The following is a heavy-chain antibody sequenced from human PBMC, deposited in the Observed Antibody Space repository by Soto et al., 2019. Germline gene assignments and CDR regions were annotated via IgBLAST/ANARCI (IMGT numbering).Heavy chain of an antibody. CDR2: IKSDGSST. D-gene: IGHD6-19*01. V-gene: IGHV3-74*01. CDR3: AREGLTVAGLFDY. J-gene: IGHJ4*02. Sequence: TGGSLRLSCAASGFTFSNYWMHWVRQAPRKGPVWVSRIKSDGSSTSYADSVKGRFAISRDNAKNTLYLQMDSLRDEDTAVYFCAREGLTVAGLFDYCGQGTPVTVSS. CDR1: GFTFSNYW.